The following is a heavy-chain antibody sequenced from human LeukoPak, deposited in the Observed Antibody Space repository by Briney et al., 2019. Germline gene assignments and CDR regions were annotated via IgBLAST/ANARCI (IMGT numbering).Heavy chain of an antibody. D-gene: IGHD3-3*01. CDR2: IIPIFGTA. Sequence: SVKVSCKASGGTFSSYAISWVRQAPGQGLEWMGGIIPIFGTANYAQKFQGRVTITADESTSTAYMGLSSLRSEDTAVYYCARRRVTIFGVVILRTYGMDVWGQGTTVTVSS. CDR1: GGTFSSYA. V-gene: IGHV1-69*13. J-gene: IGHJ6*02. CDR3: ARRRVTIFGVVILRTYGMDV.